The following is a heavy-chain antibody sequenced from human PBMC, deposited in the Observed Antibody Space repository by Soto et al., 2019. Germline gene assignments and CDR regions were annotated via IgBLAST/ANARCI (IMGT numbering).Heavy chain of an antibody. CDR3: ARDNYGDFYNWFDP. J-gene: IGHJ5*02. V-gene: IGHV3-66*01. Sequence: EVQLVESGGGLVQPGGSLRLSCAASGFTVSSNYMSWVRQAPGKGLEWVSVIYSGGSTYYADSVKGRFTISRDNSKNTLYLQMNSLRAEDTAVYYCARDNYGDFYNWFDPCGQGTLVTVSS. CDR1: GFTVSSNY. D-gene: IGHD4-17*01. CDR2: IYSGGST.